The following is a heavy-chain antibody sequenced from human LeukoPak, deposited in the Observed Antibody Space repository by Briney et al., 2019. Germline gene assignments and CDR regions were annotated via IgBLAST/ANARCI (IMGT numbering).Heavy chain of an antibody. D-gene: IGHD3-10*01. V-gene: IGHV3-7*01. J-gene: IGHJ4*02. CDR2: IKQDGSGR. CDR1: GFTFSGFS. CDR3: ARAGSHWHYVY. Sequence: GGSLRLSCAASGFTFSGFSMSWVRQSPTKGLEWVANIKQDGSGRYYVDSVKGRFTISRDNAKNSLSLQMNNLRVEDTAVYYCARAGSHWHYVYWGQGTVVTVSS.